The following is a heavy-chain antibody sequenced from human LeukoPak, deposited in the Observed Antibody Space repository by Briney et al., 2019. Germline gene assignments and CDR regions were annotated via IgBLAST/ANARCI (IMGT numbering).Heavy chain of an antibody. Sequence: SETLSLTCTVSGGSINNYYWSWIRQPPGKGLEWIGYIHCSGSTNYNPSLRSRVTISVDMSKKQFSLKLRSVTAADTAVYYCARTEESGYSYDYFGYYYYMDVWGKGTTVTVSS. CDR1: GGSINNYY. CDR2: IHCSGST. V-gene: IGHV4-59*01. J-gene: IGHJ6*03. CDR3: ARTEESGYSYDYFGYYYYMDV. D-gene: IGHD5-18*01.